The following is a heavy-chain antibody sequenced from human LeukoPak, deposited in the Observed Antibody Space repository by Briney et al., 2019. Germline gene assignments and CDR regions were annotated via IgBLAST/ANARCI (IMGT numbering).Heavy chain of an antibody. J-gene: IGHJ6*02. Sequence: ASVKVSCKVSGYTLTELSMHWVRQAPGKGLEWMGGFDPEDGETIYAQKFQGRVTMTEDTSTDTAYMELSSPRSEDTAVYYCATALYGSGSYRLTPGYYYYGMDVWGQGTTVTVSS. CDR1: GYTLTELS. CDR2: FDPEDGET. CDR3: ATALYGSGSYRLTPGYYYYGMDV. V-gene: IGHV1-24*01. D-gene: IGHD3-10*01.